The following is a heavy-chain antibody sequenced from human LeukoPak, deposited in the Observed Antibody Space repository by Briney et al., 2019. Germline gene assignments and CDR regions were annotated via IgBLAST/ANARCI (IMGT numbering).Heavy chain of an antibody. Sequence: GGSLRLSCAASGFTFSSYWMSWVRQAPGKGLEWVANINQDGSEKYYVDSVKGRFTISRDNGKNSLYLQMNSLRAEDTAVYYCAGAGLLWFGESKFDYWGQGTLVTVSS. D-gene: IGHD3-10*01. J-gene: IGHJ4*02. CDR2: INQDGSEK. V-gene: IGHV3-7*01. CDR3: AGAGLLWFGESKFDY. CDR1: GFTFSSYW.